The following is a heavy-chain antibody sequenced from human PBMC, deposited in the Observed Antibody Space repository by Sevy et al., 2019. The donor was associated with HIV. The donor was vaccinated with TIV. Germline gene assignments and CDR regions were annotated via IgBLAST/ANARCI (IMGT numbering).Heavy chain of an antibody. Sequence: GGSLRLSCAASGFAFSTHAMHWVRQAPGKGLEWVAVISYEGTETFYPASVEGRFTISRDNSKNMLSLLINSLRPEDTAVYYCARDGGNSVKWYPLYWGHGTLVTVSS. J-gene: IGHJ4*01. CDR3: ARDGGNSVKWYPLY. CDR2: ISYEGTET. V-gene: IGHV3-30-3*01. CDR1: GFAFSTHA. D-gene: IGHD2-2*01.